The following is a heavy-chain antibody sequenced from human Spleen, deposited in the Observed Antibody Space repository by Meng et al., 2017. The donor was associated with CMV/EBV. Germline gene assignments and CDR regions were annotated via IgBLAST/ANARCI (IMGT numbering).Heavy chain of an antibody. V-gene: IGHV1-2*02. CDR1: GYTFTGYY. D-gene: IGHD3-10*01. CDR3: ARRITMGRGVVGGARYYSHY. J-gene: IGHJ4*02. CDR2: INPNSGGT. Sequence: ASVKVSCKASGYTFTGYYIHWVRQAPGQGLEWMGWINPNSGGTNYAQKFQGRVIMTGETSISTAYMELNRLKTDDAAVYYCARRITMGRGVVGGARYYSHYWGQGTLVTVSS.